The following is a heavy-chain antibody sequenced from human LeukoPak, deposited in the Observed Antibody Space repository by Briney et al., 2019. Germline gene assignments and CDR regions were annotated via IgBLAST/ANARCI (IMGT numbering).Heavy chain of an antibody. CDR3: VGGMGAGSGLWFDP. CDR1: GFTSSDHW. Sequence: GGSLRLSCVGAGFTSSDHWMTCVRHPPGNGREWLAYIMQNGITKYYADSVKGRFTVSRDNAKQSVFLQMNSLRVDDTSLYYCVGGMGAGSGLWFDPWGQGTLVTVSS. J-gene: IGHJ5*02. CDR2: IMQNGITK. D-gene: IGHD1-26*01. V-gene: IGHV3-7*01.